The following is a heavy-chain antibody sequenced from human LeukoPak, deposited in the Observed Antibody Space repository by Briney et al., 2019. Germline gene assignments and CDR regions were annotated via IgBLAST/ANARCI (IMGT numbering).Heavy chain of an antibody. D-gene: IGHD3-22*01. CDR3: AREDYYYYDSSGYLSPYAY. CDR2: ISAYNGNT. CDR1: GYTFTSYG. V-gene: IGHV1-18*01. J-gene: IGHJ4*02. Sequence: GASVKVSCKASGYTFTSYGISWMRQAPGQGLEWMGWISAYNGNTNYAQKLQGRVTMTTDTSTSTAYMELRSLRSDDTAVYYCAREDYYYYDSSGYLSPYAYWGQGTLVTVSS.